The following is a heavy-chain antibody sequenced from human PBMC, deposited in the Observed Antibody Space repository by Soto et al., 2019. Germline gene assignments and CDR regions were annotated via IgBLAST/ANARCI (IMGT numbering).Heavy chain of an antibody. CDR1: GFTFSSYG. J-gene: IGHJ3*02. CDR2: IWYDGSNK. Sequence: GGSLRLSCAASGFTFSSYGMHWVRQAPGKGLEWVAVIWYDGSNKYYADSVKGRFTISRDNSKNTLYLQMNSLRAEDTAVYYCARDKLYYYDSSGYYFPAFDIWGQGTMVTVSS. CDR3: ARDKLYYYDSSGYYFPAFDI. D-gene: IGHD3-22*01. V-gene: IGHV3-33*01.